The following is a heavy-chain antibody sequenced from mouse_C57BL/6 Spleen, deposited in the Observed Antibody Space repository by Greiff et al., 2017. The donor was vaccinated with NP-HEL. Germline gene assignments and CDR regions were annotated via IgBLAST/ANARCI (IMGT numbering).Heavy chain of an antibody. Sequence: VQLQQSGPELVKPGASVKISCKASGYSFTDYHMNWVKPSTGKSLEWIGVINPNYGTTSYNQKFKGKATLTVDQSSSTAYMQLNSLTSEDSAVYYCARGFITTVVAPNFDVWGTGTTVTVSS. CDR3: ARGFITTVVAPNFDV. V-gene: IGHV1-39*01. CDR1: GYSFTDYH. CDR2: INPNYGTT. D-gene: IGHD1-1*01. J-gene: IGHJ1*03.